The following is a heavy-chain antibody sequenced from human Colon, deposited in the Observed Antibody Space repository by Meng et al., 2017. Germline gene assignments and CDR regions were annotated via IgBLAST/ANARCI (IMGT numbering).Heavy chain of an antibody. CDR2: VNTYNRDT. CDR1: GSTFDNYG. CDR3: ARIYIIMVEDVPRFLFDF. V-gene: IGHV1-18*01. Sequence: QVQLVPSGSEVKKPGASVKIACKASGSTFDNYGVNWVRQGPGQGLEWVGWVNTYNRDTKIAQKLQDRVTLTTDTAASTAYMELRSLRSDDTAVYYCARIYIIMVEDVPRFLFDFWGQGTLVTVSS. D-gene: IGHD2-21*01. J-gene: IGHJ4*02.